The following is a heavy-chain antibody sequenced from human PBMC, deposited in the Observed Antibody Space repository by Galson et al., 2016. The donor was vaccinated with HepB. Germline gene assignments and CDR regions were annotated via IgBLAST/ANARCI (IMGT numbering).Heavy chain of an antibody. J-gene: IGHJ5*02. D-gene: IGHD1-26*01. CDR2: IYSSGST. CDR3: ARVVGGATHDH. V-gene: IGHV4-31*03. Sequence: TLSLTCTVSGGSISSGNYYWSWVRQHPGKGLEWVGYIYSSGSTYYNPSLKSRVTISVDTSKNQFSLKLSSVTAADTAVFYCARVVGGATHDHWGQGTLVTVFS. CDR1: GGSISSGNYY.